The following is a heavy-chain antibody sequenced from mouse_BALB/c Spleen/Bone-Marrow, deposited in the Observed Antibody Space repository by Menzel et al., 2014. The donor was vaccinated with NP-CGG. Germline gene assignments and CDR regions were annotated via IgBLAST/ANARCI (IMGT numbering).Heavy chain of an antibody. J-gene: IGHJ4*01. Sequence: VHLVESGPGLVAPSQSLSITCTVSGFSLTGYGVSWVRQPPGKGLEWLGMIWGDGSTDYNSALKSRLSISKDNSKSQVFLKMNSLQTDDTARYYCARDSFLITRALDYWGQGTSVTASS. CDR3: ARDSFLITRALDY. V-gene: IGHV2-6-7*01. CDR1: GFSLTGYG. D-gene: IGHD2-4*01. CDR2: IWGDGST.